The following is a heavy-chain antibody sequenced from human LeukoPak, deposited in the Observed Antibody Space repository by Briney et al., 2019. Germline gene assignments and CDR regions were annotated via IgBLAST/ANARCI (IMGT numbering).Heavy chain of an antibody. J-gene: IGHJ4*02. V-gene: IGHV4-39*01. CDR2: IYYSGST. CDR3: ARKYYGSGSYYKDINFDY. Sequence: PSETLSLTCTVSGGSISSSSYYWGWIRQPPGKGLEWIGSIYYSGSTYYNPSLKSRVTISVDTSKSQFSLKLSSVTAADTAVYYCARKYYGSGSYYKDINFDYWGQGTLVTVSS. D-gene: IGHD3-10*01. CDR1: GGSISSSSYY.